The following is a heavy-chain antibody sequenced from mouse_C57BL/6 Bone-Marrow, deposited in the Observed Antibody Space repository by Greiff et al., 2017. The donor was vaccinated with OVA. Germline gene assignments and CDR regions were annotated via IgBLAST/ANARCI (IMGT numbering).Heavy chain of an antibody. V-gene: IGHV1-42*01. J-gene: IGHJ3*01. CDR1: GYSFTGYY. Sequence: VQLQQSGPELVKPGASVKISCKASGYSFTGYYMNWVKQSPEKSLEWIGEINPSTGGTTYNQKFKAKATLTVAKSSSTAYMQLKSLTSEDSAVYYCASLYSNSWFAYWGQGTLVTVSA. D-gene: IGHD2-5*01. CDR3: ASLYSNSWFAY. CDR2: INPSTGGT.